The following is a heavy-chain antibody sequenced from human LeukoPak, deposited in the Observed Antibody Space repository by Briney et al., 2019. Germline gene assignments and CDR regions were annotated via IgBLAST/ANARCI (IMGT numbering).Heavy chain of an antibody. V-gene: IGHV1-69*13. Sequence: ASVKVSCKASGGTFSSYAISWVRQAPGQGLEWMGGIIPIFATANYAQKFQGRVTITADESTSTAYMELSSLRSEDTAVYYCARDPVIVGAKLSYYYYYMDVWGKGTTVTVSS. J-gene: IGHJ6*03. CDR1: GGTFSSYA. CDR2: IIPIFATA. D-gene: IGHD1-26*01. CDR3: ARDPVIVGAKLSYYYYYMDV.